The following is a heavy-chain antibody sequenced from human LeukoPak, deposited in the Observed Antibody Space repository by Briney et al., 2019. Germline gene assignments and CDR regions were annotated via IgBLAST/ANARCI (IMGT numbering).Heavy chain of an antibody. Sequence: GGSLRLSCAASGFTFSSYWMTWVRQAPGKGLEWVANIKEDGSDKYYVDSVKGRFTISRDNAKNSLYLQMNSLRVEDTAVYYCARGVPTGIDYFDYWGQGILVTVSS. J-gene: IGHJ4*02. CDR1: GFTFSSYW. CDR2: IKEDGSDK. V-gene: IGHV3-7*01. D-gene: IGHD1-1*01. CDR3: ARGVPTGIDYFDY.